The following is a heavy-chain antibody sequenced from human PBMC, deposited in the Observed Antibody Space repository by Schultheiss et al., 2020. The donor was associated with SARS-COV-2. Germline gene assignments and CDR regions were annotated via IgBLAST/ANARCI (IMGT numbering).Heavy chain of an antibody. CDR1: GFTVSSNE. D-gene: IGHD2-15*01. Sequence: GGSLRLSCAASGFTVSSNEMSWVRQAPGKGPEWVANIKQDGSEKYYVDSVKGRFTISRDNSKNTLYLQMNSLRAEDTAVYYCARDLYSSGGSCYAYWGQGTLVTVSS. J-gene: IGHJ4*02. CDR2: IKQDGSEK. V-gene: IGHV3-7*01. CDR3: ARDLYSSGGSCYAY.